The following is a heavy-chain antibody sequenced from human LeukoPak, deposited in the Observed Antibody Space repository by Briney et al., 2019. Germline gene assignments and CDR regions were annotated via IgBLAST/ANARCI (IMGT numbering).Heavy chain of an antibody. CDR1: GYTFTSYD. J-gene: IGHJ4*02. V-gene: IGHV1-2*02. D-gene: IGHD6-13*01. CDR3: ARWDGYSSSPDY. CDR2: INPNSGDT. Sequence: GASVKVSCKASGYTFTSYDINWVRQAPGQGLEWMGWINPNSGDTGYAQRFQGRVTMTRDTSIRTIYMEIYMELTGLRFDDTALYYCARWDGYSSSPDYWGQGTLVTVSS.